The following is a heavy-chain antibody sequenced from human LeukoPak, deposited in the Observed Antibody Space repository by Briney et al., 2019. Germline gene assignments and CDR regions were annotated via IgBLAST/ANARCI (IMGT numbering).Heavy chain of an antibody. J-gene: IGHJ4*02. CDR2: INPNNGGT. CDR3: ARFSSGWSFDY. D-gene: IGHD6-19*01. V-gene: IGHV1-2*02. Sequence: GASVKVSCKASGYTFTGYYMHWVRQAPGQGLEWMGWINPNNGGTNYALKFQGRVTMTRDTSISTAYMELSRLRSDDTAVYYCARFSSGWSFDYWGQGTLVTVSS. CDR1: GYTFTGYY.